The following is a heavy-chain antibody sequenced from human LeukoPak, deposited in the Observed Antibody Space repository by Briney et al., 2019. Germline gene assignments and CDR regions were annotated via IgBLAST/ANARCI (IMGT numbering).Heavy chain of an antibody. CDR3: ARCGSGCDY. V-gene: IGHV3-30*03. CDR1: GFTFSSYG. Sequence: GRSLRLSCAASGFTFSSYGMHWVRQAPGKGLEWVAVISYDGSNKYYADSVKGRFTISRDNSKNTLYLQMNSLRAEDTAVYYCARCGSGCDYWGQGTLVTVSS. CDR2: ISYDGSNK. J-gene: IGHJ4*02. D-gene: IGHD6-19*01.